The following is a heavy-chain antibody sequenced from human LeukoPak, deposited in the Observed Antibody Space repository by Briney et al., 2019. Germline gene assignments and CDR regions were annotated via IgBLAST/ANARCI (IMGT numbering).Heavy chain of an antibody. CDR3: ARTIAAAARFDY. V-gene: IGHV3-21*01. Sequence: PGGSLRLSCAASGFTFSSYSMNWVRQAPGEGLEWVSSISSSSSYIYYADSVKGRFTISRDNAKNSLYLQMNSLRAEDTAVYYCARTIAAAARFDYWGQGTLVTVPS. CDR2: ISSSSSYI. D-gene: IGHD6-13*01. J-gene: IGHJ4*02. CDR1: GFTFSSYS.